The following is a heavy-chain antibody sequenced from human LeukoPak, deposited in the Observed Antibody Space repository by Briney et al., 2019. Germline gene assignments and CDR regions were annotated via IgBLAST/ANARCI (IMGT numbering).Heavy chain of an antibody. D-gene: IGHD3-22*01. V-gene: IGHV3-30*04. J-gene: IGHJ4*02. Sequence: PGGSLRLSCAASGFTFSSYAMHWVRQAPGKGLEWVAVISYDGSNKYYADSVKGRFTISRDNSKNTLNLQMNSLRAEDTAVYYCARTYYYDSSGFDYWGQGTLVTVSS. CDR3: ARTYYYDSSGFDY. CDR1: GFTFSSYA. CDR2: ISYDGSNK.